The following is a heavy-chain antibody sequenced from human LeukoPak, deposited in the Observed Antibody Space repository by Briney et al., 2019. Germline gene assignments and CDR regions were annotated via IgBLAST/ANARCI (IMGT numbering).Heavy chain of an antibody. D-gene: IGHD6-19*01. J-gene: IGHJ4*02. CDR3: ASLSSGWPFDY. CDR2: INHSGST. CDR1: GGSFSGYY. Sequence: SDTLSLTCAVYGGSFSGYYWSWIRQPPGKGLEWIGEINHSGSTNYNPSLKSRVTISVDTSKNQFSLKLSSVTAADTAVYYCASLSSGWPFDYWGQGTLVTVSS. V-gene: IGHV4-34*01.